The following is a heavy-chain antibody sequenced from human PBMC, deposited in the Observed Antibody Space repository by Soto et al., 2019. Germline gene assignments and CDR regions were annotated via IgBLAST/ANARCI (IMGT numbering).Heavy chain of an antibody. J-gene: IGHJ4*02. CDR3: AYYFVYGANGYYFDY. D-gene: IGHD4-17*01. V-gene: IGHV3-23*01. CDR1: GFTFSSYA. CDR2: ISGSGGST. Sequence: PGGSLRLSCAASGFTFSSYAMSWVRQAPGKGLEWVSAISGSGGSTYYADSVKGRFSISRDSSKNTLYLQMNSLRAEDTAVYYCAYYFVYGANGYYFDYWGQGSLVTVSS.